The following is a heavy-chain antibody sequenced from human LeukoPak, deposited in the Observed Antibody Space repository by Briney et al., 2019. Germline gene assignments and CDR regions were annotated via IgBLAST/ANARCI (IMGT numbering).Heavy chain of an antibody. V-gene: IGHV3-21*01. J-gene: IGHJ3*02. CDR1: GFTFSSYS. D-gene: IGHD3-22*01. CDR3: ARAPSHYYDSSGYSDAFDI. CDR2: ISSSSSYI. Sequence: PGGSLRLSCAASGFTFSSYSMNWVRQAPGKGLEWVSSISSSSSYIYYADSVKGRFTISRDNAKNSLYLQMNSLRAEDTAVYYCARAPSHYYDSSGYSDAFDIWGQGTMVTVSS.